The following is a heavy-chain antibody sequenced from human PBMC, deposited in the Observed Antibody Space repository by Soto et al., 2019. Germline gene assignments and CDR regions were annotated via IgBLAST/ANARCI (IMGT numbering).Heavy chain of an antibody. D-gene: IGHD6-13*01. V-gene: IGHV1-18*01. CDR2: ISVYNGHT. CDR1: GYPFPRYD. J-gene: IGHJ4*02. Sequence: QVQLVQSGAEVKKPGASVKVSCKASGYPFPRYDLSWVRQAPGQGLEWMGWISVYNGHTKYAQKLQGRVTMTTDTSPSTAYMELGSLRSDDPAVYFCAREFEGYSNTRPSDSWGQGTLFTVSS. CDR3: AREFEGYSNTRPSDS.